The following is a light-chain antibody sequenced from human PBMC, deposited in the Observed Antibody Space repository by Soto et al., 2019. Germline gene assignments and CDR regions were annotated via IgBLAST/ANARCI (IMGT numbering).Light chain of an antibody. CDR3: QQSYNVPLT. V-gene: IGKV1-39*01. Sequence: DIQMTQSLSSLSASVGDRVTITCRASQSIITYLNWYQQKSGKAPKLLIYAASSLQSGVPSRFSGSGSGTDFTLTISSTQPEDFATYYCQQSYNVPLTFGGGTKVEIK. CDR1: QSIITY. J-gene: IGKJ4*01. CDR2: AAS.